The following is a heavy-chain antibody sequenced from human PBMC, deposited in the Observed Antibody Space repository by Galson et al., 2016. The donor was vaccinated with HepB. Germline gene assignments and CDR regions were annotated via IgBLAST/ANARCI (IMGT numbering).Heavy chain of an antibody. Sequence: SLRLSCAGYGLTFSLAWMNWVRQAPGKGLEWVGRMKSKGGGGTTDFAAPMKGRFSITRDDSKNTLYLHMISLTAEDTAVYYCIHDWDYNYGMNVWGQGTTVTVSS. V-gene: IGHV3-15*01. J-gene: IGHJ6*02. CDR2: MKSKGGGGTT. D-gene: IGHD2-21*01. CDR1: GLTFSLAW. CDR3: IHDWDYNYGMNV.